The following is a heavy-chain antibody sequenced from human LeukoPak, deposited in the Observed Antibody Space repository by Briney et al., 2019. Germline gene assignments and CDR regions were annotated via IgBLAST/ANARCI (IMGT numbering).Heavy chain of an antibody. CDR1: GFTFSSYA. CDR2: ISYDGSNK. V-gene: IGHV3-30-3*01. Sequence: GGSLRLSYAASGFTFSSYAMHWVRQAPGKGLEWVAVISYDGSNKYYADSVKGRFTISRDNSKNTLYLQMNSLRAEDTAVYYCARERGLDYWGQGTLVPVSS. CDR3: ARERGLDY. D-gene: IGHD3-10*01. J-gene: IGHJ4*02.